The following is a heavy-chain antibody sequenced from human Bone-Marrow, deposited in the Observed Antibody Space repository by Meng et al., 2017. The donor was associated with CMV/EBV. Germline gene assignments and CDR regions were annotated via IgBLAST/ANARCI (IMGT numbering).Heavy chain of an antibody. J-gene: IGHJ4*02. CDR2: ISYDGSNK. Sequence: GGSLRLSCAASGFTFSSYAMHWVRQAPGKGLEWVAVISYDGSNKYYADSVKGRFTISRDNSKNTLYLQMNSLRAEDTAVYYCARDQDGYNYYDYWGQGHLVNVSS. V-gene: IGHV3-30*04. CDR3: ARDQDGYNYYDY. CDR1: GFTFSSYA. D-gene: IGHD5-24*01.